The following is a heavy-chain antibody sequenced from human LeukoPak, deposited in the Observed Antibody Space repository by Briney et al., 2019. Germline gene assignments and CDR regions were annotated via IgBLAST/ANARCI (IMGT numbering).Heavy chain of an antibody. V-gene: IGHV1-2*06. CDR2: INPNSGGT. CDR3: ARTMDHYDCSGHWLSYFDS. D-gene: IGHD3-22*01. Sequence: VASVKVSCQASGYTFIAYYIHWVRQAPGQGLEWMGRINPNSGGTNYAQKFQGRVTMTRDTSIGTAYMEVSRLTSDDTAVYYCARTMDHYDCSGHWLSYFDSWGQGTLVTVSS. J-gene: IGHJ4*02. CDR1: GYTFIAYY.